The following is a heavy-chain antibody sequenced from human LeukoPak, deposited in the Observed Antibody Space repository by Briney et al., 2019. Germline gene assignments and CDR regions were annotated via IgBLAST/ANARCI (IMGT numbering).Heavy chain of an antibody. CDR2: IIPIFGTV. CDR3: ASNPADYGDYDDY. Sequence: SVKVSCKASGGTFSSYAISWVRQAPGQGLEWMGGIIPIFGTVNYAQKFQGRVTITADESTSTAYMELSSLRSEDTAVYYCASNPADYGDYDDYWGQGTLVTVSS. D-gene: IGHD4-17*01. V-gene: IGHV1-69*13. J-gene: IGHJ4*02. CDR1: GGTFSSYA.